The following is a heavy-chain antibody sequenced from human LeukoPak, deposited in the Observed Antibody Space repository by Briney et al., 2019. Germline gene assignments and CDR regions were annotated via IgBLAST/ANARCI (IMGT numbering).Heavy chain of an antibody. CDR1: GVTFTDDW. CDR3: ARGGFTYGPATLGALDI. V-gene: IGHV3-74*01. CDR2: ISADGRMT. J-gene: IGHJ3*02. Sequence: GGTPRLSCAASGVTFTDDWMRSVREAPGEGLGCVSRISADGRMTDYEDSVKGRFTVPRDNAKNTLYLQMNRVRAEDTAVYYCARGGFTYGPATLGALDIWGQGTMVPVSS. D-gene: IGHD5-18*01.